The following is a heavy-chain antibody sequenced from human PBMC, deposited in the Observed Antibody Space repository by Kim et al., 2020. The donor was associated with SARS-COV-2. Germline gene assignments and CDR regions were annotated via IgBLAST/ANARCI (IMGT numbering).Heavy chain of an antibody. CDR2: IYYSGST. J-gene: IGHJ4*02. Sequence: SETLSLTCTVSGGSISSGGYYWSWIRQHPGKGLEWIGYIYYSGSTYYNPSLKSRVTISVDTSKNQFSLKLSSVTAADTAVYYRARAPMTTDYFDYWGQGTLVTVSS. V-gene: IGHV4-31*03. CDR1: GGSISSGGYY. D-gene: IGHD4-17*01. CDR3: ARAPMTTDYFDY.